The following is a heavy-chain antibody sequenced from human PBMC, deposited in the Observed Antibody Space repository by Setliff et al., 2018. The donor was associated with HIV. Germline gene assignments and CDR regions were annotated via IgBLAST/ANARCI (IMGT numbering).Heavy chain of an antibody. CDR3: ARRRGQKATGWYYFDF. J-gene: IGHJ4*02. D-gene: IGHD6-19*01. Sequence: SETLSLTCSVSGGPITSNTYFWDWIRQAPGKGLEWIGSIYHSGNTYYNPSLRSRVSISVDTSKRQFSLKLTSVTAGDSALYYCARRRGQKATGWYYFDFWGQGALVTVSS. CDR1: GGPITSNTYF. V-gene: IGHV4-39*01. CDR2: IYHSGNT.